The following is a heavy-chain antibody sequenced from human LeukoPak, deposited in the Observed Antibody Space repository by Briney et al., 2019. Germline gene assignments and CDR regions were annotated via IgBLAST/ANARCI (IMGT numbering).Heavy chain of an antibody. V-gene: IGHV3-23*01. CDR1: GFTFSNYA. D-gene: IGHD1-7*01. CDR3: AKAGGNFVFDY. Sequence: HPGGSLRLSCTTSGFTFSNYAMSWVRQAPGKGLEWVSLIRGSGDSTYYADSVKGRFTISRDNSKSALYLQMDSLRAEDTAIYYCAKAGGNFVFDYWGQGTLVTVSS. CDR2: IRGSGDST. J-gene: IGHJ4*02.